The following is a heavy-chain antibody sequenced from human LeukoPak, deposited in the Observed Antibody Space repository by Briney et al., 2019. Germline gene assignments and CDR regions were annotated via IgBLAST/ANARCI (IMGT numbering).Heavy chain of an antibody. CDR1: GFPFSNYA. Sequence: GGSFPLSCVASGFPFSNYAMSWVRQAPGKGLEWVSALSSTGDTTYYAASVKGHFTISRHNSKNTLYLQINSLGVEDTAVYNCARDPPGGTAGWGYWGQGALVTVAS. J-gene: IGHJ4*02. CDR3: ARDPPGGTAGWGY. D-gene: IGHD1-7*01. CDR2: LSSTGDTT. V-gene: IGHV3-23*01.